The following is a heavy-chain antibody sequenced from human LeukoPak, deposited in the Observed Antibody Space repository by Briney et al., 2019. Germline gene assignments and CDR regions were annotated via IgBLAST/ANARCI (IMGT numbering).Heavy chain of an antibody. V-gene: IGHV3-48*03. Sequence: GGSLRLSCAASGFTFSSYEMNWVRQAPGKGLEWVSYISSSGSAIDYADSVKGRFTISRDNAKNSLYLQMNSLRAEDTAVYYCARDKMVGATLVPFDYWGQGTLVTVSP. D-gene: IGHD1-26*01. CDR1: GFTFSSYE. CDR3: ARDKMVGATLVPFDY. J-gene: IGHJ4*02. CDR2: ISSSGSAI.